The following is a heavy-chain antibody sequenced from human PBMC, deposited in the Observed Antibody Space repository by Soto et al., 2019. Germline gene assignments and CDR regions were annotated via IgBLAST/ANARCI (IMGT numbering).Heavy chain of an antibody. CDR1: GYTFTSYA. Sequence: GASVKVSCKASGYTFTSYAISWVQQAPGQGLEWMEWISAYNGNTNYAQKLQGRVTMTTDTSTSTAYMELRSLRSDDTAVYYCARRIAVARFDPWGQGTLVTVSS. D-gene: IGHD6-19*01. CDR2: ISAYNGNT. V-gene: IGHV1-18*01. J-gene: IGHJ5*02. CDR3: ARRIAVARFDP.